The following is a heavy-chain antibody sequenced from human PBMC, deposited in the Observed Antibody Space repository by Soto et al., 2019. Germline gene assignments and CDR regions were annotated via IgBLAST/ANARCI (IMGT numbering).Heavy chain of an antibody. J-gene: IGHJ4*02. CDR2: IYYSGST. Sequence: TSETLSLPCTFSGGSIISYYWGWIRQPPGKGLEWIGSIYYSGSTNYNPSLKSRVTISVDTPKTQISLNLGSEPAAGTAEYYRARSVSWRLVDCWGQGTLVTVSS. V-gene: IGHV4-59*01. CDR3: ARSVSWRLVDC. D-gene: IGHD6-13*01. CDR1: GGSIISYY.